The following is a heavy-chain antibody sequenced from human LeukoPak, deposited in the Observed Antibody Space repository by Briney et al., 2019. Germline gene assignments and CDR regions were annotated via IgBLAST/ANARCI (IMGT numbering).Heavy chain of an antibody. CDR3: AKDGGYDFWSGYPSYYFDY. CDR1: GFTFSSYA. V-gene: IGHV3-30-3*01. D-gene: IGHD3-3*01. J-gene: IGHJ4*02. CDR2: ISYDGSNK. Sequence: GGSLRLSCAASGFTFSSYAMHWVRQAPGKGLEWVAVISYDGSNKYYADSVKGRFTISRDNSKNTLYLQMNSLRAEDTAVYYCAKDGGYDFWSGYPSYYFDYWGQGTLVTVSS.